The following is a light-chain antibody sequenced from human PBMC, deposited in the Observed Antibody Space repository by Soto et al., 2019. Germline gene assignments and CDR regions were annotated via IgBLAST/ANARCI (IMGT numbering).Light chain of an antibody. V-gene: IGKV1-33*01. CDR1: QNINNY. CDR2: DAS. Sequence: DIQMTQSPSSLSASVGDRVTITCKASQNINNYLNWYQQKPGRAPKLLIYDASNLEGGVPSRFRGSGSWTDFTFTISRLHPEDIATYYCQQYENLPTFGQGTRLEIK. CDR3: QQYENLPT. J-gene: IGKJ5*01.